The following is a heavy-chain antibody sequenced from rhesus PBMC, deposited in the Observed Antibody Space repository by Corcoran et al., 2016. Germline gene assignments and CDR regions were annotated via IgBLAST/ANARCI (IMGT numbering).Heavy chain of an antibody. CDR3: ARDIWAPVVFTARGVGLYFDY. Sequence: QVQLQESGPGVVKPSETLSLTCAVSGGSISDSYRWSLIRQPPGKGLEWIRYIYGSSTNTNYNPSLKCRDTIAKDTSNNQFSLKLSSVTAADTAVYYCARDIWAPVVFTARGVGLYFDYWGQGDLVTVSS. D-gene: IGHD2-27*01. CDR1: GGSISDSYR. V-gene: IGHV4S10*01. CDR2: IYGSSTNT. J-gene: IGHJ4*01.